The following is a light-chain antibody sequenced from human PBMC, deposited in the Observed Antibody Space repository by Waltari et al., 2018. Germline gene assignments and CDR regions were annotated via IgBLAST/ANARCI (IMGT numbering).Light chain of an antibody. Sequence: QSALTQPASVSGSPGQSITISCTGTSGDVGTYNLVSWYQQLPGKPPKLMIYEDNKRPSGISNRFSGSKSGNTASLTISGLQAADEAEYYCCSYAGRNTLFFGGGTKLTVL. J-gene: IGLJ2*01. CDR2: EDN. CDR1: SGDVGTYNL. CDR3: CSYAGRNTLF. V-gene: IGLV2-23*02.